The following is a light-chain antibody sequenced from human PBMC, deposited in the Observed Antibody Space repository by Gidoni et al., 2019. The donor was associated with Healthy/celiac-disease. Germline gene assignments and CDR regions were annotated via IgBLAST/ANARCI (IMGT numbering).Light chain of an antibody. J-gene: IGKJ1*01. CDR1: QSISDW. V-gene: IGKV1-5*03. CDR3: QNYGSLWT. Sequence: DIQMTQSPSTLSASVGDRVTITCRASQSISDWLDWYQQKPGEAPNLLIYKASRLESGVPSRFSGSGSGTEFAITISSLQPNDLETYYCQNYGSLWTFGQGTKVEIK. CDR2: KAS.